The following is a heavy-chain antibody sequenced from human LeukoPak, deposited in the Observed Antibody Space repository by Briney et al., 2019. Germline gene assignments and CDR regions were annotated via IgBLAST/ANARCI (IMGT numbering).Heavy chain of an antibody. J-gene: IGHJ4*02. CDR1: GGFISSYY. Sequence: SETLSLTCIVSGGFISSYYWSWIRQPAGKGLEWIGRIYNGGNTNYNPSLKSRVTMSVDTSKNHVSLELSSVTAADTAVYYCARYGGSGDTRGYFDYWGQGTLVTVSS. CDR2: IYNGGNT. V-gene: IGHV4-4*07. D-gene: IGHD2-15*01. CDR3: ARYGGSGDTRGYFDY.